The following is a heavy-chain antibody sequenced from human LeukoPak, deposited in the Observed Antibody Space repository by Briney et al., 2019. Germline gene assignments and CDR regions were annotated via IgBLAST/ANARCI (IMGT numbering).Heavy chain of an antibody. Sequence: GRSLRLSCAASGFTFSSYAMHWVRQAPGKGLEWVAVISYDGSNKYYADSVKGRFTISRDNSKNTLYLQMNSQRAEDTAVYYCARGSYGDFPDWFDPWGQGTLVTVSS. CDR1: GFTFSSYA. CDR3: ARGSYGDFPDWFDP. J-gene: IGHJ5*02. D-gene: IGHD4-17*01. CDR2: ISYDGSNK. V-gene: IGHV3-30*04.